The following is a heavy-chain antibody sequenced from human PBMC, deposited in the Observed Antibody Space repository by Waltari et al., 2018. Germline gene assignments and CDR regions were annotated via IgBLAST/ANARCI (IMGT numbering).Heavy chain of an antibody. V-gene: IGHV3-23*05. CDR3: VKGKYYYESWGYYPMDH. D-gene: IGHD3-22*01. CDR1: GFTFSDYA. CDR2: IYRSGTT. Sequence: QLLESGGGLVQPGGSLRLSCVESGFTFSDYAMSWVRQAPGKGLDWVAVIYRSGTTIYADSAKGRFTISRDNSENSVYLQMSSLRLDDTAVYHCVKGKYYYESWGYYPMDHWGQGTLVTVSS. J-gene: IGHJ4*02.